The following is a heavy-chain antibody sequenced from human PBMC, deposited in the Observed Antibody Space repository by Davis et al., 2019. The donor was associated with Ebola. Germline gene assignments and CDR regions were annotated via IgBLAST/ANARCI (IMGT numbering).Heavy chain of an antibody. CDR1: GYTFSSYD. J-gene: IGHJ3*02. CDR2: MNPNSGNT. Sequence: ASVKVSCKASGYTFSSYDINWVRQATGQGLEWMGWMNPNSGNTNYAQKFQGRVTMTTETSTNIAYMELTSLRSDDTAVYYCSRDATGYRGNEAFDIWGQGTMVTVSS. D-gene: IGHD5-12*01. CDR3: SRDATGYRGNEAFDI. V-gene: IGHV1-8*02.